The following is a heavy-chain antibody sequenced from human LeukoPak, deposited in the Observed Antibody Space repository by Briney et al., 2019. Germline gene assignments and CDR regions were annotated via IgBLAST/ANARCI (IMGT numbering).Heavy chain of an antibody. J-gene: IGHJ4*02. CDR2: IIPIFGTA. CDR3: WRGEYDSYHY. V-gene: IGHV1-69*05. D-gene: IGHD3-22*01. CDR1: GGTFSSYA. Sequence: ASVKVSCQASGGTFSSYAIRWVRQAPGQGLEWMGGIIPIFGTANYVQRFQGRVTITTHEAPRPAYMELSSLRSEDTAVYYCWRGEYDSYHYWGQGTLVSVSS.